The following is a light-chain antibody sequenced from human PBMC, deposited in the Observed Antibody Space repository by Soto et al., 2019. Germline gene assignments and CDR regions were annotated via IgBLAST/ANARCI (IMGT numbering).Light chain of an antibody. CDR3: QQYDSSPRT. V-gene: IGKV3-20*01. CDR1: QSVSSY. Sequence: IVMTQSPATLSVSPGERATLSCRASQSVSSYLAWYQQKPGQAPRLLIYDASNRATGIPARFSGSGSGTDFTLTISRLEPEDFAVYYCQQYDSSPRTFGQGTKVDIK. CDR2: DAS. J-gene: IGKJ1*01.